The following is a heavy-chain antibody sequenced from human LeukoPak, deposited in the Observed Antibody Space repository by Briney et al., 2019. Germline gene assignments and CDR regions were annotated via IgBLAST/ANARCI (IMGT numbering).Heavy chain of an antibody. CDR1: GYTFTGYY. D-gene: IGHD6-19*01. CDR3: ARVRIAVAGKYYFDY. CDR2: INPNSGGT. V-gene: IGHV1-2*02. Sequence: ASVKVSCKASGYTFTGYYMHWVRQAPGQGLEWMGWINPNSGGTNYAQKFQGRVTMTRDTSISTAYMELSRLRSDDTAVYYCARVRIAVAGKYYFDYWGQGSLVTVSS. J-gene: IGHJ4*02.